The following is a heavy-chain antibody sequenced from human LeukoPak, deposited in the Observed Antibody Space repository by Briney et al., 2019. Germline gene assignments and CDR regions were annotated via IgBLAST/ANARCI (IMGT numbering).Heavy chain of an antibody. CDR1: GGSISSGSYS. D-gene: IGHD6-6*01. J-gene: IGHJ4*02. V-gene: IGHV4-61*02. CDR2: IYASGST. Sequence: SETLSLTCTVSGGSISSGSYSWSWIRQPAGKGLEWIGRIYASGSTNSNPSLKSRVTISVDTSKNHFSLRLSSVTAADTAVYYCARIKYSSSWIFDYWGQGTLVTVSS. CDR3: ARIKYSSSWIFDY.